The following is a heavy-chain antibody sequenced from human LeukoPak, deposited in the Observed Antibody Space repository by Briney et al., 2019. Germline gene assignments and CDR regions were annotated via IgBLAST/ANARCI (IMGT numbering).Heavy chain of an antibody. CDR2: IYPYSGGT. J-gene: IGHJ5*02. Sequence: GASVKVSCKASGYSFTGYYIHWVRQAPGQGLEWMGCIYPYSGGTTYAQKFQGRVTMTRDTSISTAYMELSRLRSDDTAVYYCARASTIFGVVIVTNWLDPWGQGTLVSVSS. CDR1: GYSFTGYY. D-gene: IGHD3-3*01. V-gene: IGHV1-2*02. CDR3: ARASTIFGVVIVTNWLDP.